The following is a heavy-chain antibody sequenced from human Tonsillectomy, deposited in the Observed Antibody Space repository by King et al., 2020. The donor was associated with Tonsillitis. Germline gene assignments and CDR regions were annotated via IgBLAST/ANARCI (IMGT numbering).Heavy chain of an antibody. CDR2: IYYIEST. CDR1: GGSISTYY. V-gene: IGHV4-59*01. J-gene: IGHJ4*02. CDR3: ARVAGTYGGFGQLYFDY. D-gene: IGHD2-8*01. Sequence: QLQESGPGLVKPSETLSLTCTVSGGSISTYYWSWIRQTPGKGLEWIGYIYYIESTNYNPSLKSRVTISLDTSKTPFSLKLSSVTAADTAVDYCARVAGTYGGFGQLYFDYWGQGTLVTVSS.